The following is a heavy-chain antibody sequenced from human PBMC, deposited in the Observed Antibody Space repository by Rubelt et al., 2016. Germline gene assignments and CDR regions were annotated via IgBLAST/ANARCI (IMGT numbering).Heavy chain of an antibody. D-gene: IGHD3-22*01. CDR1: GGSISSSSYY. J-gene: IGHJ6*02. CDR3: ARRYDSSGYYALLDGMDV. V-gene: IGHV4-39*01. Sequence: QLQLQESGPGLVKPSETLSLTCTVSGGSISSSSYYWGWIRQPPGKGLEWIGSIYYSEGTYYNPSLKSRVTLAVDTSKNQFSLMLSSVTAADTAVYDCARRYDSSGYYALLDGMDVWCQGTTVTVAS. CDR2: IYYSEGT.